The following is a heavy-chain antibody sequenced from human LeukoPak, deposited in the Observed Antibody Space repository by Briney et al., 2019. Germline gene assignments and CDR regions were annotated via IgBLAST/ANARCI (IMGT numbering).Heavy chain of an antibody. D-gene: IGHD2-2*01. CDR3: ASSAGYCSSTTCYWDY. Sequence: GGSLRLSCAASGFTFSTYSMNWVRQAPGKGLEWVSSISSSSSYIYYADPVKGRFTVSRDNAKNSLYMQMNSLRAEDTAVYYCASSAGYCSSTTCYWDYWGQGTLVTVSS. CDR1: GFTFSTYS. CDR2: ISSSSSYI. J-gene: IGHJ4*02. V-gene: IGHV3-21*01.